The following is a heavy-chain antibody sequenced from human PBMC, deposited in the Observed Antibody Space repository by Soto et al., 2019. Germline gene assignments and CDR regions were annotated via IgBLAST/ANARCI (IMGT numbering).Heavy chain of an antibody. CDR1: GFTFSSYW. CDR3: ARGRGYGYVY. CDR2: IKEDGSEK. Sequence: EVQLVESGGGLGQPGGSLRLSCAASGFTFSSYWMSWVRRAPGKGLEWVANIKEDGSEKFYVDSVKGRFTISRDNAKNSLYLQMNSLRAEDTAVYYCARGRGYGYVYWGQGTLVTVSS. V-gene: IGHV3-7*04. J-gene: IGHJ4*02. D-gene: IGHD5-18*01.